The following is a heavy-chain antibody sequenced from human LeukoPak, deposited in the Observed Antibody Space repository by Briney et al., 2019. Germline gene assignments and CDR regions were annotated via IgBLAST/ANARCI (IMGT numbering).Heavy chain of an antibody. CDR3: AREDASGSYYRSLDY. V-gene: IGHV3-21*01. J-gene: IGHJ4*02. CDR2: ISISSTYI. Sequence: GGSLRLSCAASEFTFSIYSMNWVRQAPGKGLEWVSSISISSTYIYYADSVKGLFTISRDNAKNSLFLQMNSLRADDTAVYYCAREDASGSYYRSLDYWGQGTLVTVSS. CDR1: EFTFSIYS. D-gene: IGHD3-10*01.